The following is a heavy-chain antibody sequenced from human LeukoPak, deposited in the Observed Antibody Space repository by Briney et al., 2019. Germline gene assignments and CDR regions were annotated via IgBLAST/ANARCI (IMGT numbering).Heavy chain of an antibody. J-gene: IGHJ4*02. CDR3: AKDHRCDTLTGRYYFDY. CDR2: ISGSGGST. D-gene: IGHD3-9*01. V-gene: IGHV3-23*01. CDR1: GFTFSSYA. Sequence: GGSLRLSCAASGFTFSSYAMSWVRQAPGKGLEWVSGISGSGGSTYYADSVKGRFTISRDNSKNTLYLQMNSLRAEDTAVYYCAKDHRCDTLTGRYYFDYWGQGTLVTVSS.